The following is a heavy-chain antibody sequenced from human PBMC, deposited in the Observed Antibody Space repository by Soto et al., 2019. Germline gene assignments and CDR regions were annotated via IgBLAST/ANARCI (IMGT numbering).Heavy chain of an antibody. Sequence: SVKVSCKASGFTFTSSAMQWVRQARGQRLEWIGWIVVGSGNTNYAQKFQERVTITRDMSTSTAYMELSSLRSEDTAVYYCAAVFPLRGEDLYFDYWGQGTLVTVSS. CDR3: AAVFPLRGEDLYFDY. CDR1: GFTFTSSA. V-gene: IGHV1-58*02. CDR2: IVVGSGNT. D-gene: IGHD4-17*01. J-gene: IGHJ4*02.